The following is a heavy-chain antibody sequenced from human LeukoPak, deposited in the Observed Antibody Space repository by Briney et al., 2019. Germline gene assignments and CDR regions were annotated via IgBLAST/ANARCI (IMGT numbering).Heavy chain of an antibody. CDR2: ISYDGSNK. Sequence: GGSLRLSCAASGFTFSSYAMHWVRQAPGKGLEWVAVISYDGSNKYYADSVKGRFTISRDNSKNTLYLQMNSLRAEDTAVYYCAKTNLARYYFDYWGQGTLVTVSS. CDR1: GFTFSSYA. V-gene: IGHV3-30-3*02. CDR3: AKTNLARYYFDY. J-gene: IGHJ4*02.